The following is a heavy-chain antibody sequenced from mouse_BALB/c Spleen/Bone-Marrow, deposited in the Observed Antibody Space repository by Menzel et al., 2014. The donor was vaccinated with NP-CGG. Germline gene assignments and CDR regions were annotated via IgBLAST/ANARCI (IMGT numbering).Heavy chain of an antibody. CDR1: GYTFTSYW. D-gene: IGHD1-1*01. J-gene: IGHJ2*01. V-gene: IGHV1-69*02. CDR3: ARDSITTVVATDY. Sequence: QVQLQQSGAELVKPGASVKLSCKASGYTFTSYWMHWVKQRPGQGLEWIEEIDPSDSYTNYNQKFKGKATLTVDKSSSTAYMQLSSLTSEDSAVYYCARDSITTVVATDYWGQGTTLTVSS. CDR2: IDPSDSYT.